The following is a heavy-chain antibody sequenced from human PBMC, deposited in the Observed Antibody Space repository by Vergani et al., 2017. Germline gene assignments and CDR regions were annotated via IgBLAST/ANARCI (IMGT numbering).Heavy chain of an antibody. D-gene: IGHD3-10*01. CDR2: ISNDGSKK. Sequence: QVQLAESGGGRVQPGRSLRLSRAASGFSFSSPAIHWVRQAPGKGLEWVAVISNDGSKKYYADSVKGRFTISRDNSKNTLDLQMNSLRTQDTAVYYCAKAGSVTSGSLQYNFYMDVWGKGTTVTVS. V-gene: IGHV3-30*18. J-gene: IGHJ6*03. CDR3: AKAGSVTSGSLQYNFYMDV. CDR1: GFSFSSPA.